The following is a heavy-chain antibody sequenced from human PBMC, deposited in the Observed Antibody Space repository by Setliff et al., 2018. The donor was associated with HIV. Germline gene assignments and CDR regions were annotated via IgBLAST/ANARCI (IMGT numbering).Heavy chain of an antibody. J-gene: IGHJ4*02. D-gene: IGHD3-9*01. Sequence: ASVKVSCKASGYTFTGYAINWVRQAPGQGLEWMAWMNPISDHRGYAQKFQGRLTMTKDTSTSTVYMELSSLKSDDTAVYYCASGCLICGSGPCRNFEFWGQGTLVTVSS. CDR2: MNPISDHR. V-gene: IGHV1-8*02. CDR1: GYTFTGYA. CDR3: ASGCLICGSGPCRNFEF.